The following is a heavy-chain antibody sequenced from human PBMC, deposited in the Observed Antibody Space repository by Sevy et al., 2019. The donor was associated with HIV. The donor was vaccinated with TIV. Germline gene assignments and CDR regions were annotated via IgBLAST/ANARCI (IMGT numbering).Heavy chain of an antibody. D-gene: IGHD6-13*01. CDR1: GGSITDKKYY. V-gene: IGHV4-39*01. CDR2: ISYGGSP. Sequence: SETLSLTCTVSGGSITDKKYYWAWIRQRPGKGLEWIGSISYGGSPYYNPSLQSRVTLSVDTCKNQFSLNLGSVTAADTAKYYCARRVAAAGQGNEYFQHWGRGTLVTVSS. J-gene: IGHJ1*01. CDR3: ARRVAAAGQGNEYFQH.